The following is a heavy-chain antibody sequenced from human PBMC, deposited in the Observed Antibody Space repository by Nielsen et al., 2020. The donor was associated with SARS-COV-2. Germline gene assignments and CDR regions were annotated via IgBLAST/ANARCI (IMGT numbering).Heavy chain of an antibody. CDR2: IYYSGST. J-gene: IGHJ6*02. V-gene: IGHV4-30-4*01. Sequence: SETLSLTCTVSGGSISSGDYYWSWIRQPPGKGLEWIGYIYYSGSTYYNPSLKSRVTISVDTSKNQFSLKLSSVTAADTALYYCARVAVAGWGPYYYGMDVWGQGTTVTVSS. CDR1: GGSISSGDYY. CDR3: ARVAVAGWGPYYYGMDV. D-gene: IGHD6-13*01.